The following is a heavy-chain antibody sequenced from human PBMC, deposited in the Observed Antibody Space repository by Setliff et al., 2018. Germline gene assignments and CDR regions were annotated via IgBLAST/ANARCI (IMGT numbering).Heavy chain of an antibody. CDR3: ARKWISALSGAFDM. CDR1: GGSISNYY. V-gene: IGHV4-4*07. Sequence: SETLSLTCTVSGGSISNYYWSWIRQPAGKGLEWIGRIYTSGSTNYNPSLKSRVTMSVDTSKNQFSLKLSSVTAADTTVYYCARKWISALSGAFDMWGQGTMVTVSS. J-gene: IGHJ3*02. CDR2: IYTSGST. D-gene: IGHD2-2*03.